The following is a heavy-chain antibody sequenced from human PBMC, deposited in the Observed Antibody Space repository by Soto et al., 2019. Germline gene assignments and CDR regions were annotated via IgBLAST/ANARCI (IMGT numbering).Heavy chain of an antibody. J-gene: IGHJ5*01. CDR2: IWLDGSER. D-gene: IGHD1-1*01. CDR3: ARDASGTTSFLVS. CDR1: GFTFSSYA. Sequence: SLRLSCAASGFTFSSYAMSWVRQAPGKGLEWVSGIWLDGSERHYADSVKGRFTISRDNAKNTVFLQMNSLRVEDTAVYFCARDASGTTSFLVSWGQGTLVTVPQ. V-gene: IGHV3-33*01.